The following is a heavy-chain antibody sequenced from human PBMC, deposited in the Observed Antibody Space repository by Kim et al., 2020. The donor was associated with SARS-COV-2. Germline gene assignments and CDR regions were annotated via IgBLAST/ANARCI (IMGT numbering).Heavy chain of an antibody. CDR2: IYHSGST. Sequence: SETLSLTCAVSGGSISSSNWWSWVRQPPGKGLEWIGEIYHSGSTNYNPSLKSRVTISVDKSKNQFSLKLSSVTAADTAVYYCARTVGYCSGGSCWPGYYYYGMDVWGQGTTGTVSS. D-gene: IGHD2-15*01. CDR1: GGSISSSNW. J-gene: IGHJ6*02. CDR3: ARTVGYCSGGSCWPGYYYYGMDV. V-gene: IGHV4-4*02.